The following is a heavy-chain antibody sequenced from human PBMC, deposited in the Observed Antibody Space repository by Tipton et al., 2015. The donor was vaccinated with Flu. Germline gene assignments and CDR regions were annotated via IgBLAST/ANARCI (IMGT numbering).Heavy chain of an antibody. CDR2: IYYSGST. Sequence: LRLSCTVSGGSISGSSYYWGWIRQPPGKGLEWIGSIYYSGSTYYNPSLKSRVTISVDTSKNQFSLKLSSVTAADTAVYYCAVGDCSGGSCYSRRRPFDYWGQGTLVTVSS. CDR3: AVGDCSGGSCYSRRRPFDY. CDR1: GGSISGSSYY. D-gene: IGHD2-15*01. J-gene: IGHJ4*02. V-gene: IGHV4-39*07.